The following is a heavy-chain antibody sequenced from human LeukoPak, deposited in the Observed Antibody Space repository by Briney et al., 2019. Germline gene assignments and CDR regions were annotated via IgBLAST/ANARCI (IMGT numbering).Heavy chain of an antibody. CDR3: ATSRLIVVVPAAPLDY. Sequence: ASVKVSCKGSGYTFTDYYMHWVQQAPGKGLEWMGLVDPEDGETIYAEKFQGRVTITEDTSTDTAYMELSSLRSEDTAVYYCATSRLIVVVPAAPLDYWGQGTLVTVSS. V-gene: IGHV1-69-2*01. J-gene: IGHJ4*02. D-gene: IGHD2-2*01. CDR1: GYTFTDYY. CDR2: VDPEDGET.